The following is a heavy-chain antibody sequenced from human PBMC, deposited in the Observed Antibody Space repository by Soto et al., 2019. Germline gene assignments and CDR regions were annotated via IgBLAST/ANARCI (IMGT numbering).Heavy chain of an antibody. J-gene: IGHJ5*02. V-gene: IGHV4-31*03. Sequence: QVQLQESGPGLVKPSQTLSLTCTVSGGSISSGDYYWSWIRQHPGKGLEWIGTIYFSGTTYYNPSLKSRVTISVDTSTNQFSLNLSSVTAADPAVYYCARRDRSGCSYWLDTWGQGTLFTVSS. CDR2: IYFSGTT. D-gene: IGHD3-22*01. CDR1: GGSISSGDYY. CDR3: ARRDRSGCSYWLDT.